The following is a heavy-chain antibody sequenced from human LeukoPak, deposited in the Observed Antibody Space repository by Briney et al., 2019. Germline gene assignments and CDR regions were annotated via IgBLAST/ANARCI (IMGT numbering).Heavy chain of an antibody. Sequence: PGGSLRLSCAASGFTFDDYAMHWVRQAPGKGLEWVSGISWNSGSIGYADSVKGRFTISRDNAKNSLYLQMNSLRAEDTAVYYCARDSLSGGYFDYWGQGTLVTVSS. J-gene: IGHJ4*02. D-gene: IGHD3-10*02. CDR2: ISWNSGSI. V-gene: IGHV3-9*01. CDR1: GFTFDDYA. CDR3: ARDSLSGGYFDY.